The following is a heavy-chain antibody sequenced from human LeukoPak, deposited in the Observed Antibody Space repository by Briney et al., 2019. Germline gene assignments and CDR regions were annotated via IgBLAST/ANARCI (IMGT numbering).Heavy chain of an antibody. Sequence: ASVKVSCKASGGTFSSYAISWVRQAPGQGLEWMGGIIPIFGTANYARKFQGRVTITADESTSTAYMELSSLRSEDTAVYYCARGEVVVVAATEVYYYGMDVWGKGTTVTVSS. V-gene: IGHV1-69*13. J-gene: IGHJ6*04. CDR3: ARGEVVVVAATEVYYYGMDV. CDR2: IIPIFGTA. CDR1: GGTFSSYA. D-gene: IGHD2-15*01.